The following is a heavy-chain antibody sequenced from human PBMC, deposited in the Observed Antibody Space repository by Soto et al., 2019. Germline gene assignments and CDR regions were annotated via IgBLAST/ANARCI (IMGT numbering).Heavy chain of an antibody. CDR2: IYWDDDK. Sequence: QITLKESGPTLVKPTQTLTLTCTFSGFSLSTSGVGVGWIRQPPGKALEWLALIYWDDDKRYSPSLKSRLTITKDTSKNQVVLTMTNMDPVDTATYYCAQTQLHDYGDCQGDYWGQGTLVTVSS. D-gene: IGHD4-17*01. CDR3: AQTQLHDYGDCQGDY. J-gene: IGHJ4*02. V-gene: IGHV2-5*02. CDR1: GFSLSTSGVG.